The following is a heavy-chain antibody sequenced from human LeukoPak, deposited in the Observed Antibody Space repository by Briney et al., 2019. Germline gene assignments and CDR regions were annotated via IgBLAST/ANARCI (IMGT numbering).Heavy chain of an antibody. J-gene: IGHJ4*02. V-gene: IGHV3-30*04. CDR3: ARGRVVPAVLLDY. D-gene: IGHD2-2*01. CDR1: GFTFSSYA. Sequence: PGGSLRLSCAASGFTFSSYAMHWVRQAPGKGLEWVAVISYDGSNKYYADSVKGRFTISRDNSKNTLYLQMNSLRAEDTAVYYCARGRVVPAVLLDYWGQGTLVTVSS. CDR2: ISYDGSNK.